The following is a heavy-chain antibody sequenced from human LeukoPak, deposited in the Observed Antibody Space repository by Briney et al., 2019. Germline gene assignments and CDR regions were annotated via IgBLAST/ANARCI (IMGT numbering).Heavy chain of an antibody. CDR2: ISGGGGNT. D-gene: IGHD3-9*01. CDR3: ARWDDLFLIDF. Sequence: GGXLXLSXXASKFAFSSYAMSWVRQAPGKGLEWVSAISGGGGNTYYADSVKGRFTVSRDNAKNSLDLQMNSLRAEDTAVYYCARWDDLFLIDFWGQGTLVTVSS. CDR1: KFAFSSYA. V-gene: IGHV3-23*01. J-gene: IGHJ4*02.